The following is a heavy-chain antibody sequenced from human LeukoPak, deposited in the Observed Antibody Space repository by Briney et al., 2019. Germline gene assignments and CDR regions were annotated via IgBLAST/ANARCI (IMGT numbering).Heavy chain of an antibody. CDR3: VRSGGSYSPVDY. CDR1: GVSISSYY. J-gene: IGHJ4*02. D-gene: IGHD1-26*01. CDR2: IYYSGTS. V-gene: IGHV4-59*01. Sequence: SETLSLTCSVSGVSISSYYWSWIRQPPGKGLEWIGYIYYSGTSKYNPSLKSRVTISVDTSKNQVSPKLTSVTAADTAVYYCVRSGGSYSPVDYWGQGTLVTVSS.